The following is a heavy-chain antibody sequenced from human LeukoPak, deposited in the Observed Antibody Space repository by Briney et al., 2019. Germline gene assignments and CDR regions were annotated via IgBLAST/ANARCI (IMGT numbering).Heavy chain of an antibody. V-gene: IGHV4-59*12. J-gene: IGHJ4*02. CDR3: ARDSRGESYFDY. CDR1: GDSINSYY. D-gene: IGHD3-16*01. CDR2: IYYNGRT. Sequence: SETLSLTCTVSGDSINSYYWSWIRQPPRKGLEWIGYIYYNGRTNYSPSLKSRVTTSVDTSKNQFSLKLSSVTAADTAVYYCARDSRGESYFDYWGQGTLVTVSS.